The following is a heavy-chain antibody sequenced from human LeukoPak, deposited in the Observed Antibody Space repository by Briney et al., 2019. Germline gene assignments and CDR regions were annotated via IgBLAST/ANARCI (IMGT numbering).Heavy chain of an antibody. V-gene: IGHV3-30*04. CDR2: ISYDGSNK. D-gene: IGHD3-22*01. CDR1: GFTFSGYA. J-gene: IGHJ3*02. Sequence: PGGSLRLSCAASGFTFSGYAMHWVRQAPGKGLEWVAVISYDGSNKYYADSVKGRFTISRDNSKNTLYLQMNSLRAEDTAVYYCARDDITMIVVVIADAFDIWGQGTMVTVSS. CDR3: ARDDITMIVVVIADAFDI.